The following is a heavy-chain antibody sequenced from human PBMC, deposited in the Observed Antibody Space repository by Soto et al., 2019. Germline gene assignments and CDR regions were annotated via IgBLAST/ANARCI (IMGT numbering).Heavy chain of an antibody. V-gene: IGHV3-30*18. J-gene: IGHJ6*02. CDR3: AKDRAALNCISTSCYAGGKASDYGMDV. Sequence: QVQLVESGGGVVQPGRSLRLSCAASGFTFSSYGMHWVRQAPGKGLEWVAVISYDGSNKYYADSVKGRFTISRDNSKNTLYLQMNSLRAEDTAVYYGAKDRAALNCISTSCYAGGKASDYGMDVWGQGTTVTVSS. D-gene: IGHD2-2*01. CDR1: GFTFSSYG. CDR2: ISYDGSNK.